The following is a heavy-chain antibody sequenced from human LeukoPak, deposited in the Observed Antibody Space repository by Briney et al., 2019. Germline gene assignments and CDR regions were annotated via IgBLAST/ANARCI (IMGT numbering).Heavy chain of an antibody. J-gene: IGHJ5*02. CDR1: GASFRNYY. Sequence: SETLSLTCAVYGASFRNYYWSWIRQTPGKGLEWIGEIDHSGTTNYNPSLKSRVTISLDTSKNQFSLKLSSVTAADTAVYYCAEETRDWFDPWGQGTLVTVSS. CDR2: IDHSGTT. CDR3: AEETRDWFDP. V-gene: IGHV4-34*01.